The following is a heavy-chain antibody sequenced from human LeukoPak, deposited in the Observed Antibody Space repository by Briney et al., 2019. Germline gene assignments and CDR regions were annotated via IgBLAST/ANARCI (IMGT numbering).Heavy chain of an antibody. CDR3: AKHESGSHYYDSSGPFQH. J-gene: IGHJ1*01. CDR1: GFTFSSYS. Sequence: PGRSLRLSCAASGFTFSSYSMNWVRQAPGKGLEWVSSISSSSSYIYYADSVKGRFTISRDNAKNSLYLQMSSLRAEDTAVYYCAKHESGSHYYDSSGPFQHWGQGTLVTVSS. V-gene: IGHV3-21*01. D-gene: IGHD3-22*01. CDR2: ISSSSSYI.